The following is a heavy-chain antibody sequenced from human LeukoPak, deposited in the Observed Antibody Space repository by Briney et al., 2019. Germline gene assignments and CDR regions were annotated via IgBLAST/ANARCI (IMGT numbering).Heavy chain of an antibody. V-gene: IGHV3-23*01. J-gene: IGHJ4*02. CDR3: AKVSSPPQYYDFWSGYLSPDY. CDR1: GFTFSSYA. D-gene: IGHD3-3*01. CDR2: ISGSGGST. Sequence: GGSLRLSCAASGFTFSSYAMSWVRQAPGKGLEWVSAISGSGGSTYYADSVKGRFTISRDNSKNQLYLQMTSLRAEDTAVYYCAKVSSPPQYYDFWSGYLSPDYWGQGTLVTVSS.